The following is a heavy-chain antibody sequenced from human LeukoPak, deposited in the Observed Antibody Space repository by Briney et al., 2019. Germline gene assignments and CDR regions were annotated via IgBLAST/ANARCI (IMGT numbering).Heavy chain of an antibody. Sequence: ASVKVSCKASGYTFTDYYMHWVRQAPGQGLEWMGWINPNSGGTNYAQKFQGRVTMTRDTSITTAYMELSSLRSDDTAMYYCARDRGGISDYYGSGRSLHYYMDVWGRGTTVTVSS. V-gene: IGHV1-2*02. D-gene: IGHD3-10*01. CDR2: INPNSGGT. J-gene: IGHJ6*03. CDR1: GYTFTDYY. CDR3: ARDRGGISDYYGSGRSLHYYMDV.